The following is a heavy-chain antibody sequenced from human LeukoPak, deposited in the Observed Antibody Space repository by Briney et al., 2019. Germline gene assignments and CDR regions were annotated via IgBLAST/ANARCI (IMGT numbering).Heavy chain of an antibody. J-gene: IGHJ4*02. CDR2: IKQDGSEK. CDR3: ARLTDYGSGPFDY. CDR1: GFTFSSYW. Sequence: GGSLRLSCAASGFTFSSYWMSWVRQAPGKGLEWVANIKQDGSEKYYADSVKGRFTISRDNAKNTLYLQMNSLRAEDTAVYYCARLTDYGSGPFDYWGQGTLVTVSS. D-gene: IGHD3-10*01. V-gene: IGHV3-7*01.